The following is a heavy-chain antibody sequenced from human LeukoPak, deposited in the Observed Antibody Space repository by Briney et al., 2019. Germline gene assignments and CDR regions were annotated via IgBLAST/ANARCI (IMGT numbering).Heavy chain of an antibody. D-gene: IGHD5-12*01. CDR3: ARDGVDIVATGLRVKIGGYMDV. J-gene: IGHJ6*03. CDR2: ISYDGSNK. CDR1: GFTFSSYG. V-gene: IGHV3-30*03. Sequence: PGGSLRLSCAASGFTFSSYGMHWVRQAPGKGLEWVAVISYDGSNKYYADSVKGRFTISRDNSKNTLYLQMNSLRAEDTALYYCARDGVDIVATGLRVKIGGYMDVWGKGTTVTVSS.